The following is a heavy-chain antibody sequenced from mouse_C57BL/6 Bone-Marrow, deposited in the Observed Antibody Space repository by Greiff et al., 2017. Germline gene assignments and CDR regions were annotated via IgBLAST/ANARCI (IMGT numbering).Heavy chain of an antibody. CDR2: INPNNGGT. D-gene: IGHD2-4*01. V-gene: IGHV1-18*01. CDR3: ARGGGYYDYGGTYFDY. Sequence: EVKLMESGPELVKPGASVKIPCKASGYTFTDYNMDWVKQSHGKSLEWIGDINPNNGGTIYNQKFKGKATLTVDKSSSTAYMELRSLTSEDTAVYYCARGGGYYDYGGTYFDYWGQGTTLTVSS. CDR1: GYTFTDYN. J-gene: IGHJ2*01.